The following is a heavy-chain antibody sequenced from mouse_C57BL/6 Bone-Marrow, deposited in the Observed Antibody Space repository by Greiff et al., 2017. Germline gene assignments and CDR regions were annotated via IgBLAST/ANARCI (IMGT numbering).Heavy chain of an antibody. D-gene: IGHD2-2*01. J-gene: IGHJ3*01. CDR3: AREGGYDAFAY. Sequence: EVKLVESGPELVKPGDSVKISCKASGYSFTGYFMNWVMQSHGKSLEWIGRINPYNGDTFYNQKFKGKATLTVDKSSSTAHMELRSLTSEDSAVYDCAREGGYDAFAYWGQGTLVTVSA. CDR2: INPYNGDT. CDR1: GYSFTGYF. V-gene: IGHV1-20*01.